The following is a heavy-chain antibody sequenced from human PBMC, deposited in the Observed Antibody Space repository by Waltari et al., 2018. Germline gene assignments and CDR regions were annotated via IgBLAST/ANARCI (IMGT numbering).Heavy chain of an antibody. CDR3: ARDFPRGRYGDYTY. Sequence: QLQLQESGPGLVKPSETLSLTCTVSGRSISSSSYYWGWLPQPPGQGLEWIGSIYYSGSTYYNPSLKSRVTISVDTSKNQFSLKLSSVTAADTAVYYCARDFPRGRYGDYTYWGQGTLVTVSS. D-gene: IGHD4-17*01. J-gene: IGHJ4*02. V-gene: IGHV4-39*07. CDR2: IYYSGST. CDR1: GRSISSSSYY.